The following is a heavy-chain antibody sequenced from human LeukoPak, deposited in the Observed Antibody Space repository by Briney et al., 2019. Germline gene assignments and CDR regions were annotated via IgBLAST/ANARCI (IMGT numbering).Heavy chain of an antibody. D-gene: IGHD3-9*01. CDR2: IYYSGST. J-gene: IGHJ4*02. CDR1: GGSISSSSYY. V-gene: IGHV4-39*07. CDR3: ARASLRYFDWSPPIDY. Sequence: SETLSLTCTVSGGSISSSSYYWGWIRQPPGKGLEWIGSIYYSGSTYYNPSLKSRVTISVDTSKNQFSLKLSSVTAADTAVYYCARASLRYFDWSPPIDYWGQGTLVTVSS.